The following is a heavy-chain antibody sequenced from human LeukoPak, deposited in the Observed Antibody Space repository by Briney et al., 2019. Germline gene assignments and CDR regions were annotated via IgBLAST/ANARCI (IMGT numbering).Heavy chain of an antibody. D-gene: IGHD1-26*01. CDR2: IYSGGNT. J-gene: IGHJ4*02. Sequence: PGGSLRLSCAASGFTVGSNYMNWVRQAPGKGLEWVSVIYSGGNTNYADSVKGRFTISRDNSKNTLYLQMNSLRAEDTAVYYCARGLVGVRGIFDYWGQGTLVTVSS. CDR1: GFTVGSNY. V-gene: IGHV3-53*01. CDR3: ARGLVGVRGIFDY.